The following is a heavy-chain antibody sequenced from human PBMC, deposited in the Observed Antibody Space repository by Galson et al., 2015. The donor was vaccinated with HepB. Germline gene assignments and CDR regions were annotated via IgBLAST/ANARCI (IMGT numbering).Heavy chain of an antibody. CDR3: ARETTRIVFHAFDI. CDR2: IQHVGSPI. D-gene: IGHD1-14*01. Sequence: SLRLSCAASGLTFRRSGMHWVRQAPGKGLEWLAVIQHVGSPIRYADSVKGRFTVSRDNSGNTLYLEMNNLTAEDTAVYYCARETTRIVFHAFDIWGQGTMVTVSS. V-gene: IGHV3-33*01. CDR1: GLTFRRSG. J-gene: IGHJ3*02.